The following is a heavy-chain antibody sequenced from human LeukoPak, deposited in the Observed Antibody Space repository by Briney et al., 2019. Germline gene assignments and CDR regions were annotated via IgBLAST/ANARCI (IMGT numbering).Heavy chain of an antibody. CDR3: ARHFDNGDYKKTFDI. V-gene: IGHV4-39*01. CDR2: IHYTGRA. D-gene: IGHD4-17*01. J-gene: IGHJ3*02. CDR1: GGSISSTTYY. Sequence: SETLSLTCSVFGGSISSTTYYWVRIRQPPGKGLECIASIHYTGRAYYNPSLKSRVTISADTSKNHFSLKLRSVTAADTAVYYCARHFDNGDYKKTFDIWGQGTMVTVSS.